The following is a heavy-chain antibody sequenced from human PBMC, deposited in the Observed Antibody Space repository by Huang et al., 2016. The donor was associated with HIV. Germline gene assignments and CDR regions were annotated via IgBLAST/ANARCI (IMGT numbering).Heavy chain of an antibody. Sequence: QIQLMQSGPELKQPGASVKVSCKASGYTFNSYGITWVRQAPGQGPEWMGWNSASSGDTEYAQKFQGRVTLTTDTSTNIAYMELRSLRSDDTAKYYCARDPKYHRIGYYRQRRGIDIWGQGTMVIVSS. J-gene: IGHJ3*02. CDR3: ARDPKYHRIGYYRQRRGIDI. D-gene: IGHD3-22*01. CDR2: NSASSGDT. V-gene: IGHV1-18*01. CDR1: GYTFNSYG.